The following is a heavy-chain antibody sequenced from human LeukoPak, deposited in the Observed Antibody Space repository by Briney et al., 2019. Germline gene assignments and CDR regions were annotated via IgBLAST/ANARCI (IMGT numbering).Heavy chain of an antibody. Sequence: GASVKVSCKASGYTFTSYAMNWVRQAPGQGLEWMGWINTNTGNPTYAQGFTGRFVFSLDTSVSTAYLQISSLKAEDTAVYYCARGIGITGTINYYYYYYMDVWGKGTTVTVSS. CDR2: INTNTGNP. D-gene: IGHD1-20*01. J-gene: IGHJ6*03. CDR3: ARGIGITGTINYYYYYYMDV. V-gene: IGHV7-4-1*02. CDR1: GYTFTSYA.